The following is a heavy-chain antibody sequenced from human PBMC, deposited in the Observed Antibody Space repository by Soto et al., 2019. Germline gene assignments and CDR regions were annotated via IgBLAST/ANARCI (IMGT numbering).Heavy chain of an antibody. V-gene: IGHV1-69*02. CDR2: IIPILGIA. CDR1: GGTFSSYT. D-gene: IGHD5-12*01. Sequence: QVQLVQSGAEVKKPGSSVKVSCKASGGTFSSYTISWVRQAPGQGLEWMGRIIPILGIANYAQKFQGRVTITADKSTSTAYMELSSLRSEDTAVYYCARRATMAAAPRHADYGMDVWGQGTTVTVSS. J-gene: IGHJ6*02. CDR3: ARRATMAAAPRHADYGMDV.